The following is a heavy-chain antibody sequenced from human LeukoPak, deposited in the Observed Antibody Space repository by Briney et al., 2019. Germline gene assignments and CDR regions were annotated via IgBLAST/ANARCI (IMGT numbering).Heavy chain of an antibody. CDR3: AKARRRELGGWYPGYYFDY. V-gene: IGHV3-23*01. J-gene: IGHJ4*02. CDR1: GGSISSYY. D-gene: IGHD6-19*01. CDR2: ISGSGGST. Sequence: PSETLSLTCTVSGGSISSYYWSWVRQAPGKGLEWVSAISGSGGSTYYADSVKGRFTISRDNSKNTLYLQMNSLRAEDTAVYYCAKARRRELGGWYPGYYFDYWGQGTLVTVSS.